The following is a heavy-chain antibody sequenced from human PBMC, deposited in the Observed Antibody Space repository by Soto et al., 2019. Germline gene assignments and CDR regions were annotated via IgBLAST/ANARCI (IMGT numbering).Heavy chain of an antibody. CDR1: GFTFSSFS. V-gene: IGHV3-48*01. J-gene: IGHJ5*02. CDR3: ARERRGWFDP. D-gene: IGHD6-25*01. Sequence: EVHLVESGGGLVQPGGSLRLSCAASGFTFSSFSMIWVRQAPDKGLEWVSYITSSSSTIYYADSVKGRFTISRDNAKNSLYLQMNSLSAEDTAFYYCARERRGWFDPWGQGTLVTVSS. CDR2: ITSSSSTI.